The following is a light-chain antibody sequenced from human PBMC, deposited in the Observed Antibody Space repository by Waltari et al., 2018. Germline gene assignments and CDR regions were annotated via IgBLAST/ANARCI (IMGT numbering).Light chain of an antibody. CDR2: GAS. V-gene: IGKV3-20*01. CDR3: QHYVRLPAT. CDR1: QSVSRA. J-gene: IGKJ1*01. Sequence: EIVLAQSPGTLSLSPGERATLSCRASQSVSRALAGYQQKPGQAPRLLLYGASSRPTGIPDRFSGSGSGTDFSLTISRLEPEDFAVYFCQHYVRLPATFGQGTKVEIK.